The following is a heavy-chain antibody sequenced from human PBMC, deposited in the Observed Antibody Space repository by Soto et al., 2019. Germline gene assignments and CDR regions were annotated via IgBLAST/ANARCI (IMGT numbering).Heavy chain of an antibody. CDR1: DSSNRGDC. Sequence: SETLSLTCTYADSSNRGDCWSWNRQPPGKGLEWIGYNYYSGSTNYNHSIKSRVTISVDTSKNQFSLKLSSVTAADTAVYYCARAYSNYMYVWGKGTTVTVSS. CDR3: ARAYSNYMYV. CDR2: NYYSGST. J-gene: IGHJ6*03. V-gene: IGHV4-59*08.